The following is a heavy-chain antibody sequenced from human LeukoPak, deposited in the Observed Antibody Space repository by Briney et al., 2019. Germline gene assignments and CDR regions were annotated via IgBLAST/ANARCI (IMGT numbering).Heavy chain of an antibody. D-gene: IGHD3-10*01. CDR2: IIPIFGTA. CDR1: GGTFSSYA. J-gene: IGHJ3*02. V-gene: IGHV1-69*13. Sequence: GASVKVSCKASGGTFSSYAISWVRQAPGQGLEWMGGIIPIFGTANYAQKFQGRVTITADESTSTAYMELSSLRSEDTAVYYCARGPKLLWFWDVGAFDIWGQGTMVTVSS. CDR3: ARGPKLLWFWDVGAFDI.